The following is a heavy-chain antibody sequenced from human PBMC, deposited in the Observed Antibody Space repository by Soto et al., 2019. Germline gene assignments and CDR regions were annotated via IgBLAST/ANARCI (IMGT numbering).Heavy chain of an antibody. CDR2: IYNSGIT. J-gene: IGHJ5*02. CDR3: SRGVSVFGLVSRFWFDP. D-gene: IGHD3-3*01. V-gene: IGHV4-30-4*01. Sequence: SETLSLTCTVSGGSISSGDYSWSWVRQSPGKGLEWIGHIYNSGITYYNPSLKSRVVISIDTSRNQFSLRLNSLTAADRAVYFCSRGVSVFGLVSRFWFDPWGQGTVVTVS. CDR1: GGSISSGDYS.